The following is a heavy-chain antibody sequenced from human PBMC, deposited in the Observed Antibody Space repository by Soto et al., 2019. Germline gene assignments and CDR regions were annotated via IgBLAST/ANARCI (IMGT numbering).Heavy chain of an antibody. CDR2: IYYSGST. CDR3: AREASGYHPPDAFDI. V-gene: IGHV4-30-4*01. CDR1: GGSISSGDYY. D-gene: IGHD3-22*01. Sequence: SETLSLTCTVSGGSISSGDYYWSWIRQPPGKGLEWIGYIYYSGSTYYNPSLKSRVTISVDTSKYQFSLKLSSVTAADTAVYYCAREASGYHPPDAFDIWGQGTMVTVSS. J-gene: IGHJ3*02.